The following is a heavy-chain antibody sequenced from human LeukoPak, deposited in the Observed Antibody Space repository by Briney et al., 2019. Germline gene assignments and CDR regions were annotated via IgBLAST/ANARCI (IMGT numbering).Heavy chain of an antibody. D-gene: IGHD3-3*01. CDR2: IYHSGST. CDR1: GYSISSGFY. Sequence: SETLSLTCAVSGYSISSGFYWGRIRQPPDKGLEWIGTIYHSGSTYYNPSLKSRVTISVDTSKNQYSLKLSSATAADTAVHYCARHGFWSGYNYVLDYWGQGTLVTVSS. J-gene: IGHJ4*02. V-gene: IGHV4-38-2*01. CDR3: ARHGFWSGYNYVLDY.